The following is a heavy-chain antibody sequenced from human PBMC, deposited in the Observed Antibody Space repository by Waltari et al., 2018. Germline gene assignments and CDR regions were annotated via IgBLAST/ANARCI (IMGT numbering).Heavy chain of an antibody. CDR1: GGSISDSYY. Sequence: QVQLQESGPGLVKPSETLSLTCAVSGGSISDSYYWNWIRQPPGKGLEWIGNIYGNSASTYYNPSLKSRVTMSKDTSKNQFFLKLSSVTAADTAVYYCAREYYEDDYGYYYTYDYWGQGVLVTVSS. V-gene: IGHV4-39*07. CDR3: AREYYEDDYGYYYTYDY. CDR2: IYGNSAST. J-gene: IGHJ4*02. D-gene: IGHD4-17*01.